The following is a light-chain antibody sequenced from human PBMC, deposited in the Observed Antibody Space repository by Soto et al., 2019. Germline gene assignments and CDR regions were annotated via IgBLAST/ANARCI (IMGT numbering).Light chain of an antibody. CDR2: DAS. CDR3: QQYNNWPSWT. J-gene: IGKJ1*01. CDR1: QTIDNT. V-gene: IGKV3-15*01. Sequence: EIVMTQSPATLSLSPGERVSLSCRASQTIDNTLAWYQRKPGQAPRLLIYDASTRATGVPARFSGSGSGTDFTLTISSLQSEDFAVYYCQQYNNWPSWTFGQGTKVDIK.